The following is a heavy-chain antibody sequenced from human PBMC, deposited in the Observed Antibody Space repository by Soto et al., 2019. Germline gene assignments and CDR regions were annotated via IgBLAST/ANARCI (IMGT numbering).Heavy chain of an antibody. CDR3: GRVVEGATRHTDLDS. CDR2: VYYSGGA. V-gene: IGHV4-39*01. D-gene: IGHD2-21*01. J-gene: IGHJ5*01. CDR1: GVSIHDSHSF. Sequence: SETLSLTCTVSGVSIHDSHSFWGWIRQPPGKGLEFIGTVYYSGGAHYNSSLKSRVTISVDTANNQVSLRMRSLTAADTAVYYCGRVVEGATRHTDLDSWGQGTLVTVSS.